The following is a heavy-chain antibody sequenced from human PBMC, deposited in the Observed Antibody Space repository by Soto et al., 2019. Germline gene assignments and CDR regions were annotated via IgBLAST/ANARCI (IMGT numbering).Heavy chain of an antibody. CDR3: GRVVEGATRHTDLDS. CDR2: VYYSGGA. V-gene: IGHV4-39*01. D-gene: IGHD2-21*01. J-gene: IGHJ5*01. CDR1: GVSIHDSHSF. Sequence: SETLSLTCTVSGVSIHDSHSFWGWIRQPPGKGLEFIGTVYYSGGAHYNSSLKSRVTISVDTANNQVSLRMRSLTAADTAVYYCGRVVEGATRHTDLDSWGQGTLVTVSS.